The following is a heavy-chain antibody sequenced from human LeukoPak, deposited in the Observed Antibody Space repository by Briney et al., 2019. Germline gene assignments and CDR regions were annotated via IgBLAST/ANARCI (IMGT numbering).Heavy chain of an antibody. V-gene: IGHV3-64D*06. D-gene: IGHD6-13*01. CDR1: GFISSNYA. CDR3: LKDLYKGDSSSWYYFHY. Sequence: PGGSLRLSCSASGFISSNYAMHWVRQAPGKGLEYLSAIRANGGSTYYADSVKGRFTISRDNSRNTLYLQMSSLRAEDTAIYHCLKDLYKGDSSSWYYFHYWGQGTLVTVS. J-gene: IGHJ4*02. CDR2: IRANGGST.